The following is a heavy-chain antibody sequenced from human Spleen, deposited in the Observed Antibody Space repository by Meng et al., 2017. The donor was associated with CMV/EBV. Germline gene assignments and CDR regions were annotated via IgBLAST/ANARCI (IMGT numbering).Heavy chain of an antibody. CDR2: IYYSGST. J-gene: IGHJ6*02. V-gene: IGHV4-59*01. D-gene: IGHD3-10*01. Sequence: ESLKISCTVSGGSISSYYWSWIRQPPGKGLEWIGYIYYSGSTNYNPSLKSRVTISVDTSKNQFSLKLSSVTAADTAVYYCAREGGVYGSGSYYNPGGYYYYGMDVWGQGTTVTVSS. CDR3: AREGGVYGSGSYYNPGGYYYYGMDV. CDR1: GGSISSYY.